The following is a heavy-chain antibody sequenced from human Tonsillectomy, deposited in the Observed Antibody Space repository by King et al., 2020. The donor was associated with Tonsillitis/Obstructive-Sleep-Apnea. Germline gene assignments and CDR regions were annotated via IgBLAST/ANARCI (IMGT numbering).Heavy chain of an antibody. V-gene: IGHV4-34*01. J-gene: IGHJ4*02. CDR3: ARDAFWADGLDY. CDR2: INHSGST. D-gene: IGHD3-16*01. Sequence: HVQLQQWGAGLLKPSETLSLTCAVYGGSFSGYYWSWIRQPPGKGLEWIGEINHSGSTNYNPSLKSRVTISVDTSKNQFSLNLSSVTAADTAVYYCARDAFWADGLDYWGQGTLVTVSS. CDR1: GGSFSGYY.